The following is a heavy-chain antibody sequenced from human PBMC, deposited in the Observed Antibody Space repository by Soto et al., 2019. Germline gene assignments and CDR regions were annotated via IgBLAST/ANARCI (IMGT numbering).Heavy chain of an antibody. CDR3: ARDSRSANKGPELHGMDV. V-gene: IGHV1-69*01. D-gene: IGHD2-2*01. CDR2: IIPIFGTA. CDR1: GGTFSSYA. Sequence: QVQLVQSGAEVKKPGSSVKVSCKASGGTFSSYAISWVRQAPGQGLEWMGGIIPIFGTANYAQKFQGRVTITADESTSSAYMELSSLRSEDTAVYYCARDSRSANKGPELHGMDVWGQGTTVTVSS. J-gene: IGHJ6*02.